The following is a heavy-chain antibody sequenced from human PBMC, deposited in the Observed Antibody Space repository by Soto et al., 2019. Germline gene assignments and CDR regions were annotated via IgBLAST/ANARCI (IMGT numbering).Heavy chain of an antibody. V-gene: IGHV3-30*18. CDR1: GFTFSSYG. CDR3: AKGYDFWSGYHFDY. D-gene: IGHD3-3*01. Sequence: QVQLVESGGGVVQPGRSLRLSCAASGFTFSSYGMHWVRQAPGKGLEWVAVISYDGSNKYYADSVKGRFTISRDNSKNPLYLQMNSLRAEDTAVYYCAKGYDFWSGYHFDYWGQGTLVTVSS. J-gene: IGHJ4*02. CDR2: ISYDGSNK.